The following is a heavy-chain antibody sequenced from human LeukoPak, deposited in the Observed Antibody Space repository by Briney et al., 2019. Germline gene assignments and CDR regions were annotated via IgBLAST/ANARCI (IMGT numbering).Heavy chain of an antibody. V-gene: IGHV4-59*11. J-gene: IGHJ3*01. CDR3: ARGGEGYNDDAFEV. Sequence: SETLSLTCTVSGDSIRSHYCAWIRQPPGKGLEWIGHIYNSATTDYNPSFKSRVTISLDTSKKQFSLQMTSVTALDSAVYCCARGGEGYNDDAFEVWGLGTAVTVSS. CDR1: GDSIRSHY. CDR2: IYNSATT. D-gene: IGHD5-24*01.